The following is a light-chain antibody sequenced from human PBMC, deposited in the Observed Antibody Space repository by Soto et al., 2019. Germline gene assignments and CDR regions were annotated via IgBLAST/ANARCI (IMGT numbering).Light chain of an antibody. V-gene: IGKV1-5*03. J-gene: IGKJ1*01. CDR1: QSINNR. CDR2: KAS. Sequence: DIQMTQSPSTLSASVGDRVTITCRASQSINNRLVWYQQKPGTAPILLIYKASSLQSGVPSRFSGSGSGTEFNFTISSLQPADFATYYCQQYNTYPWTFGHGTKVEI. CDR3: QQYNTYPWT.